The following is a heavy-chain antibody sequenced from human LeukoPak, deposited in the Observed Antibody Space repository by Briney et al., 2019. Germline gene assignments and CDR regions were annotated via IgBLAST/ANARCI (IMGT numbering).Heavy chain of an antibody. V-gene: IGHV4-39*07. D-gene: IGHD3-3*01. CDR2: IYYSGST. CDR1: GGSISSSSYY. CDR3: ARVALFSSYDFWSGYYVQYAFDI. Sequence: SETLSLTCTVSGGSISSSSYYWDRIRQPPGKGLEWIGSIYYSGSTYYNPSLKSRVTISVDTSKNQFSLKLSSVTAADTAVYYCARVALFSSYDFWSGYYVQYAFDIWGQGTMVTVSS. J-gene: IGHJ3*02.